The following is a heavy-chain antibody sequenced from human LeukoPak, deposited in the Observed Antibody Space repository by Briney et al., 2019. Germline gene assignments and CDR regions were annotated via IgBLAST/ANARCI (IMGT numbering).Heavy chain of an antibody. CDR2: IKQDGSEK. V-gene: IGHV3-7*03. J-gene: IGHJ4*02. CDR1: GFTFSSYW. D-gene: IGHD3-10*01. Sequence: GGSLRLSCAASGFTFSSYWMSWVRQAPGKGLEWVANIKQDGSEKYYVDSVKGRFTISRDNAKNSLYLQMNSLRAEDTAVYYCARGSSYYFGSGSNDYWGQGTLVTVSS. CDR3: ARGSSYYFGSGSNDY.